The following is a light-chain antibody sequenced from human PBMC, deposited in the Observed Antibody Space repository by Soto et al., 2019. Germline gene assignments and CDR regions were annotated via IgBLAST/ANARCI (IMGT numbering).Light chain of an antibody. CDR3: MRDLQSLT. V-gene: IGKV2-28*01. Sequence: EIVMTQSPLTLPVTPGEPASISCRSSQSLLYNNTYNYLDWYVQKPGQSPQLLIYFGSNRAPGGPDRFSGSGSGTDFTLKINRVEAEDVGSYCCMRDLQSLTFGQGTRLEIQ. CDR1: QSLLYNNTYNY. CDR2: FGS. J-gene: IGKJ5*01.